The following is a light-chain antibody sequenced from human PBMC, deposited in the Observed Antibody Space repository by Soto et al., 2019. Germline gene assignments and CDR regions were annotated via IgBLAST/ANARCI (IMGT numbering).Light chain of an antibody. CDR3: QSYDTSLSGSWV. V-gene: IGLV1-40*01. CDR2: GNS. Sequence: QPVLTQPPSLSGAPGQRVTISCTGSSSNIGAGYDVHWYQQLPGTAPKLLIYGNSNRPSGVPDRFSGSKSGTSASLAITGLQAEDEADYYCQSYDTSLSGSWVFGGGTKLTVL. J-gene: IGLJ2*01. CDR1: SSNIGAGYD.